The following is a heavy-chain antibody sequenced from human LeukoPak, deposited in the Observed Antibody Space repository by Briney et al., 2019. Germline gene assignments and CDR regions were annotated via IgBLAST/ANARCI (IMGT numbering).Heavy chain of an antibody. CDR3: AKDDAWLRFGE. V-gene: IGHV3-23*01. D-gene: IGHD3-10*01. CDR2: ISPSGDIT. Sequence: GGSLRLSCAASGFTFSNHGMNWVRQAPGKGLEWVSGISPSGDITYYADSVKGRFTISKDNSKNTLYLEVISLTAEDTAVYYCAKDDAWLRFGEWSQGTLVTVSS. J-gene: IGHJ4*02. CDR1: GFTFSNHG.